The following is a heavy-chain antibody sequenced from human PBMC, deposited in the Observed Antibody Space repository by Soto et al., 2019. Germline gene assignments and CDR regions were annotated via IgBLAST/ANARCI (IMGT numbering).Heavy chain of an antibody. D-gene: IGHD5-18*01. Sequence: QVQLVESGGGVVQPGRSLRLSCAASGFTFSSYAMHWVRQAPGKGLEWVAVISYDGSNKSYADSVKCRFTISRDNSKNTLYLQMNSLRAEGTAVYYCERESGYSYGYGEAFYSWGQGTLVTVSS. V-gene: IGHV3-30-3*01. CDR3: ERESGYSYGYGEAFYS. CDR1: GFTFSSYA. J-gene: IGHJ4*02. CDR2: ISYDGSNK.